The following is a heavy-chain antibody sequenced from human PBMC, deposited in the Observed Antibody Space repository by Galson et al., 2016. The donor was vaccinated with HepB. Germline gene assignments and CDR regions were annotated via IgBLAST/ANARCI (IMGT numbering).Heavy chain of an antibody. CDR1: GYIFTTYH. CDR3: ARGPYYYDSDDYRRDFDY. CDR2: IKPSGGHT. J-gene: IGHJ4*02. D-gene: IGHD3-22*01. V-gene: IGHV1-46*03. Sequence: SVKVSCKASGYIFTTYHMHWVRQAPGQGLEWMGIIKPSGGHTSYAQKFQGRVTMTRDTSTSTVYMELSSLRSEDTAVYYCARGPYYYDSDDYRRDFDYWGQGTLVTVSS.